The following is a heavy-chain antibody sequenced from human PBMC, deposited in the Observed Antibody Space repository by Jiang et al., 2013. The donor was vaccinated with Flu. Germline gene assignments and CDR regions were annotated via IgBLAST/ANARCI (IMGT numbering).Heavy chain of an antibody. J-gene: IGHJ4*02. D-gene: IGHD3-16*02. CDR1: GGSISSYY. CDR2: IYYSGST. V-gene: IGHV4-59*01. Sequence: GLVKPSETLSLTCTVSGGSISSYYWSWIRQPPGKGLEWIGYIYYSGSTNYNPSLKSRVTISVDTSKNQFSLKLSSVTAADTAVYYCARSMITFGGVIVDPWPFGYWGQGTLVTVSS. CDR3: ARSMITFGGVIVDPWPFGY.